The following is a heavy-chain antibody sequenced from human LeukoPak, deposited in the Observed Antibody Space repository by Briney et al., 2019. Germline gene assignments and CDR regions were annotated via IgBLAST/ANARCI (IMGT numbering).Heavy chain of an antibody. D-gene: IGHD5-18*01. CDR2: INPNSGGP. CDR3: VRGYSYGFYFDY. CDR1: GYSFTGYY. V-gene: IGHV1-2*06. J-gene: IGHJ4*02. Sequence: ASVKVSCKASGYSFTGYYIHWVRQAPGQGLEWMGRINPNSGGPNYGQKFQGTVTMTRDTSISTAYLELSNLRSDDTAAYYCVRGYSYGFYFDYWGQGSLVTVSS.